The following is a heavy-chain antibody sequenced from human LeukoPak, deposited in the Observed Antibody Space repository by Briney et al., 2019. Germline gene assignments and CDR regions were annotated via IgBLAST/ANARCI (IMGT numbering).Heavy chain of an antibody. D-gene: IGHD2-2*01. J-gene: IGHJ4*02. V-gene: IGHV4-34*01. CDR2: INHSGST. CDR1: GFTVSSNY. CDR3: ARGVQGDIVVVPAAIESEGFDY. Sequence: GSLRLSCAASGFTVSSNYMSWVRQPPGKGLEWIGEINHSGSTNYNPSLKSRVTISVDTSKNQFSLKLSSVTAADTAVYYCARGVQGDIVVVPAAIESEGFDYWGQGTLVTVSS.